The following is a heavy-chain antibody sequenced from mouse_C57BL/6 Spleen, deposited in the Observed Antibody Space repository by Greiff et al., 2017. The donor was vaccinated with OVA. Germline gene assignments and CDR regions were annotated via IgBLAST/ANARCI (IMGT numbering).Heavy chain of an antibody. D-gene: IGHD1-1*01. V-gene: IGHV1-42*01. J-gene: IGHJ4*01. CDR2: INPSTGGT. CDR3: ARRDYSYAMDY. CDR1: GYSFTGYY. Sequence: EVQLQESGPELVKPGASVKISCKASGYSFTGYYMNWVKQSPEKSLEWIGEINPSTGGTTYNQKFKAKATLTVDKSSSTAYMQLKSLTSEDSAVYYCARRDYSYAMDYWGQGTSVTVSS.